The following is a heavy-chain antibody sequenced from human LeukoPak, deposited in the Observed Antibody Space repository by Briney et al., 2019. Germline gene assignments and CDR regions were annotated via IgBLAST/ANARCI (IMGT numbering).Heavy chain of an antibody. J-gene: IGHJ4*02. CDR1: GFIFSTYG. CDR2: IRPDESDR. CDR3: ASDFTGRDGY. Sequence: PGGSLRLSCAASGFIFSTYGMHWVRQAPGKGLEWVAYIRPDESDRYYAASVKGRFTISRDNSKNTLYLQMNSLRAEDTAVYSCASDFTGRDGYWGQGTLVTVSS. V-gene: IGHV3-30*02. D-gene: IGHD2-8*02.